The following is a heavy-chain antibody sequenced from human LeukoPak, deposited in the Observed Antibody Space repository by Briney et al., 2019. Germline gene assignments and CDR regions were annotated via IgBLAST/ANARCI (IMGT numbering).Heavy chain of an antibody. D-gene: IGHD5-18*01. CDR3: ARDVDTYYYYYGMDV. V-gene: IGHV3-33*01. Sequence: GGSLRLSCAASGFTFSSYGTHWVRQAPGKGLEWVAVIRYDGSNKYYADSVKGRFTISRDNSKNTLYLQMNSLRAEDTAVYYCARDVDTYYYYYGMDVWGQGTTVTVSS. CDR2: IRYDGSNK. CDR1: GFTFSSYG. J-gene: IGHJ6*02.